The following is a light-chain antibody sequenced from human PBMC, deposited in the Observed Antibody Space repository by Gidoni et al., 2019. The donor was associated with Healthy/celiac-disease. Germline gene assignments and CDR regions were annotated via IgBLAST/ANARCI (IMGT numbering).Light chain of an antibody. J-gene: IGKJ1*01. CDR1: QSVSSSY. CDR3: QQYGSSLWT. Sequence: EIVLTQSPGTLSLSPGERATLSCRASQSVSSSYLAWYQQKPGQAPRLLIYGASSRATGIPDRFSGSGSGTDFTLTLSRLEPEDFAVYYCQQYGSSLWTFXQXTKVEIK. CDR2: GAS. V-gene: IGKV3-20*01.